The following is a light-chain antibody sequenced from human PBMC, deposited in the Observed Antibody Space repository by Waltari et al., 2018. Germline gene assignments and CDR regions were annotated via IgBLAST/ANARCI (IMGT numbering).Light chain of an antibody. V-gene: IGLV1-44*01. CDR1: HSNIGSSH. CDR2: SDN. CDR3: ASWDYRLNGIL. J-gene: IGLJ2*01. Sequence: QSVMTQSPSASGTPGQRVLISGSGSHSNIGSSHVNWYLQLPGAAPKVLIYSDNRRPSEVPDRFTGSKSGTSASLAITGLQSEDEADYYCASWDYRLNGILFGGGTRLTVL.